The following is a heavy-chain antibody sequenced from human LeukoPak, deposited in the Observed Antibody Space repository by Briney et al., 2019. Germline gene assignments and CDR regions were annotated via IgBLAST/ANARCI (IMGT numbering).Heavy chain of an antibody. V-gene: IGHV3-33*01. CDR3: ARDSRGGWPGYFDH. Sequence: PGRSLRLSCVASGFNFNSHGMYWVRQAPGKGLEWVAVIWHDGSAEFYGDSVRGRFRISRDDSKNAVYLQLNSLRVDDTALYYCARDSRGGWPGYFDHWGQGTRVTVSS. CDR1: GFNFNSHG. D-gene: IGHD6-19*01. J-gene: IGHJ4*02. CDR2: IWHDGSAE.